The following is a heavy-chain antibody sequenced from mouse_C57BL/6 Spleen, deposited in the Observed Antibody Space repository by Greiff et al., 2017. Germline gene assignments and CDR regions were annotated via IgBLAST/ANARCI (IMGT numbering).Heavy chain of an antibody. CDR1: GFTFSSYG. D-gene: IGHD2-5*01. CDR2: ISSGGSYP. CDR3: ARHYSNYFDY. Sequence: EVKLMASGGDLVKPGGSLKLSCAASGFTFSSYGMSWVRQTPDTRLAWVATISSGGSYPYYPDSVKGRFTISRDNAKNTLSRQMSSLKSEDTAMYYCARHYSNYFDYWGQGTTLTVSS. V-gene: IGHV5-6*01. J-gene: IGHJ2*01.